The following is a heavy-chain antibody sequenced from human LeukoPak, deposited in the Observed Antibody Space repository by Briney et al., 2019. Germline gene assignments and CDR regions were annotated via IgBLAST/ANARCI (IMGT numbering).Heavy chain of an antibody. CDR2: ISSSSSYI. V-gene: IGHV3-21*01. CDR3: ARSIMRGTVGFDP. J-gene: IGHJ5*02. Sequence: GGSLRLSCAASGFTFSSYSMNWVRQPPGKGLEWVSSISSSSSYIYYADSVKGRFTISRDNAKNSLYLQMNSLRAEDTAVYYCARSIMRGTVGFDPWGQGTLVTVSS. CDR1: GFTFSSYS. D-gene: IGHD3-16*01.